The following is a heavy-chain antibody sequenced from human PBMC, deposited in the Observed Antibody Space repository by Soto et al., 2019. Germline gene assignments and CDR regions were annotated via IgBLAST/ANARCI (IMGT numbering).Heavy chain of an antibody. CDR1: GGSISSSSTYY. CDR2: INYSGRT. J-gene: IGHJ6*02. V-gene: IGHV4-39*01. CDR3: ARHPGIDV. Sequence: QLQLQESGPGLVKPSETLSLTCTVSGGSISSSSTYYWGWIRQPPGKGLEWIGSINYSGRTFHNPSLKSRVTIAVDTSNNQVFLKLSSVTAADTAMYYCARHPGIDVWGQGTTVTVSS.